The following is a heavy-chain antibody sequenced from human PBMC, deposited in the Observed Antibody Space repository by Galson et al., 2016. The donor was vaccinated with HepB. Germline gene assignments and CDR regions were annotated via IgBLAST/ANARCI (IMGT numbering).Heavy chain of an antibody. CDR3: AKDKTSGYSSGWYYFDY. CDR2: ISWNGRTL. J-gene: IGHJ4*02. V-gene: IGHV3-9*01. Sequence: SLRLSCAASGFSLAEYAIHWVRQAPGKGLEWVPGISWNGRTLGYADSVKGRFTISKDYAKNSLYLQMNSLRPEDTALYYCAKDKTSGYSSGWYYFDYWGQGTLVTVSS. CDR1: GFSLAEYA. D-gene: IGHD6-19*01.